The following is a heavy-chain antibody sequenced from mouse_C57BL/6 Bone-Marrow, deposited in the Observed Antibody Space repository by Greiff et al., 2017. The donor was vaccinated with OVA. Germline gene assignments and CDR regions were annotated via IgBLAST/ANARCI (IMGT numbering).Heavy chain of an antibody. V-gene: IGHV1-59*01. J-gene: IGHJ3*01. CDR3: ARGGYYGNYAGFAY. D-gene: IGHD2-1*01. CDR2: IDPSDSYT. Sequence: QVQLQQPGAELVRPGTSVKLSCKASGYTFTSYWMHWVKQRPGQGLEWIGVIDPSDSYTNYNQKFKGKATLTVDTSSSTAYMQLSSLTSEDSAVYYCARGGYYGNYAGFAYWGQGTLVTVSA. CDR1: GYTFTSYW.